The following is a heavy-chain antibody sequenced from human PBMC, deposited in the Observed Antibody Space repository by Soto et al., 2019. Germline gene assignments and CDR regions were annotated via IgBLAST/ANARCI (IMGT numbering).Heavy chain of an antibody. J-gene: IGHJ5*02. CDR2: ISAYNGNT. CDR1: GYTFTSYG. V-gene: IGHV1-18*01. Sequence: QVQLVQSGAEVKKPGASVKVSCKASGYTFTSYGISWVRQAPGQGLEWMGWISAYNGNTNYAQKLQGRVTRTTDTAASTVYMELRSLRADDTAVYYCARNKTGRYNWFDPWGQGTLVTVSS. CDR3: ARNKTGRYNWFDP.